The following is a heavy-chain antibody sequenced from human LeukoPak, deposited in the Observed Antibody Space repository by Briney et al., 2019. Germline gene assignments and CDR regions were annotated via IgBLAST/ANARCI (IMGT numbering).Heavy chain of an antibody. D-gene: IGHD5-24*01. J-gene: IGHJ3*02. V-gene: IGHV3-7*01. CDR3: ATISAQTFDI. CDR1: GFSFRSHW. Sequence: GGSLRLSCVGSGFSFRSHWVNWVRQSPGKGLGWVANIKPDGSDKYYVDSARGRFTVSRDNAKNSAFLQMNSLRAEDTAIYYCATISAQTFDIWGQGTLVSVSS. CDR2: IKPDGSDK.